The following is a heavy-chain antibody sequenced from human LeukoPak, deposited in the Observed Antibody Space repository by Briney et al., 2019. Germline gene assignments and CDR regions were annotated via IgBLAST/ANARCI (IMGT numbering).Heavy chain of an antibody. J-gene: IGHJ4*02. CDR2: IYYSGST. CDR1: GGSISSSSYY. D-gene: IGHD4-17*01. CDR3: ARQTKVQTTFDY. Sequence: SETLSLTCTVSGGSISSSSYYWGWIRQPPGKGLGWIGSIYYSGSTYYNPSLKSRVTISVDTSKNQFSLKLSSVTAADTAVYYCARQTKVQTTFDYWGQGTLVTVSS. V-gene: IGHV4-39*01.